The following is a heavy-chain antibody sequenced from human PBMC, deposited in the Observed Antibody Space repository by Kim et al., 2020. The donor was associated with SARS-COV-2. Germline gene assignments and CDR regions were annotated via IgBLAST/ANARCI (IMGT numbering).Heavy chain of an antibody. CDR3: ARAIYDSSVFYYRYYFDY. V-gene: IGHV3-66*02. CDR1: GFAVSNNY. J-gene: IGHJ4*02. Sequence: GGSLRLSCAASGFAVSNNYVSWVRQAPGKGLDWVSVIYSGGITYHADFVKGRFTISRDNSKNTVYLGMNGLRAEDTAVYYCARAIYDSSVFYYRYYFDYWGQGTLVPVSS. CDR2: IYSGGIT. D-gene: IGHD3-22*01.